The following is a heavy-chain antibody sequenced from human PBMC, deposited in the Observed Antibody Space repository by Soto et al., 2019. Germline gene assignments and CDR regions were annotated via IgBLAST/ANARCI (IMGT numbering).Heavy chain of an antibody. CDR3: EVGSPPFDY. V-gene: IGHV5-10-1*01. D-gene: IGHD3-10*01. CDR1: GYSFTSHC. Sequence: PGESLKISCKGSGYSFTSHCISWVRQMPGKGLEWMGRIDPSDSYTNYSPSFQGHVTISADKSISTAYLQWSSLKASDTAMYYCEVGSPPFDYWGQGTLVTVSS. CDR2: IDPSDSYT. J-gene: IGHJ4*02.